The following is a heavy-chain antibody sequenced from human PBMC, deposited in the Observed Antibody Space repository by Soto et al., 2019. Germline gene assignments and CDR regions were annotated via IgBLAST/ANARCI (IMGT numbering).Heavy chain of an antibody. CDR1: GFTLTTYT. CDR2: ITSSSGHI. Sequence: GGSLRLSCEASGFTLTTYTMNWVRQASGKGLEWVSSITSSSGHIYYADSVKGRFTISRDNARNSLYLQMNSLRAEDTAVYYCVRERGLSSFYGMDVWGRGTTVTVSS. D-gene: IGHD3-10*01. J-gene: IGHJ6*02. CDR3: VRERGLSSFYGMDV. V-gene: IGHV3-21*01.